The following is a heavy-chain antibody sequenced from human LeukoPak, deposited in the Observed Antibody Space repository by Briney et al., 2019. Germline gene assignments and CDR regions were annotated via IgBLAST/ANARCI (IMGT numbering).Heavy chain of an antibody. J-gene: IGHJ6*03. V-gene: IGHV3-7*01. D-gene: IGHD3-16*01. CDR2: IKQDGSEK. CDR1: GFTFSSYW. Sequence: PGGSLRLSCAASGFTFSSYWMSWVRQAPGKGLEWVANIKQDGSEKYYVGSVKGRFTISRDNAKNSLYLQMNSLRAEDTAVYYCASEFGSYYYYYMDVWGKGTTVTVSS. CDR3: ASEFGSYYYYYMDV.